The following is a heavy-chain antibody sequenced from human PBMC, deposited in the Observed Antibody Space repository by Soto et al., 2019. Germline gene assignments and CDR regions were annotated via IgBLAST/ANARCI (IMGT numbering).Heavy chain of an antibody. CDR2: IYSSGNT. CDR1: GGTISGYY. Sequence: PSETLSLTCSVSGGTISGYYWTWIRQPAGKGLEWIGRIYSSGNTKCNPSLQSRVTMSLDTSNNQFSLRLTSVTAADTAVYYCARGQRFYDWFDPWGQGTLVTVSS. CDR3: ARGQRFYDWFDP. D-gene: IGHD3-3*01. V-gene: IGHV4-4*07. J-gene: IGHJ5*02.